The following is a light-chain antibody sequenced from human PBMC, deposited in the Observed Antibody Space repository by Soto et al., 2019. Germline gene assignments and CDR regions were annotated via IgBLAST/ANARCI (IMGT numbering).Light chain of an antibody. CDR2: SAS. CDR3: QQSFSVPPT. CDR1: QPIDRH. J-gene: IGKJ5*01. V-gene: IGKV1-39*01. Sequence: DFQMTQSPSSLSASVGDRVTITCQAGQPIDRHLNWYQQKPGKAPKLLIYSASSLQSGVPSGFSGSGSGTNFTLTISNLQPEDFATYYCQQSFSVPPTFGQGTRLEIK.